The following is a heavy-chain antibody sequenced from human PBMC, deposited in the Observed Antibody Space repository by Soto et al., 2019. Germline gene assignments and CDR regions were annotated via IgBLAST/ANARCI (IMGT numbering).Heavy chain of an antibody. V-gene: IGHV1-69*02. Sequence: QVQVVQSGAEVKKPEASVKVSCKPSGGTFNTYTVNWVRLAPGHGLEWMGRFIPILDMANYAQKFQDRVTITADRSTFTAYMELKSLTSDDTAVYYCAITYCRDTSCPRDFDFWGPGTRVTVSS. CDR3: AITYCRDTSCPRDFDF. CDR1: GGTFNTYT. CDR2: FIPILDMA. D-gene: IGHD2-21*01. J-gene: IGHJ4*02.